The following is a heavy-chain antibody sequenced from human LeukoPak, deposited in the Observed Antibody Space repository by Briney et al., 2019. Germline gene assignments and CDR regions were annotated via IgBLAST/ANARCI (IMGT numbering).Heavy chain of an antibody. CDR3: ARATRTMYYYDSSGHP. J-gene: IGHJ5*02. CDR2: IYSGGST. V-gene: IGHV3-66*01. Sequence: GGSLRLSCAASGFMFNGYSMTWVRQAPGKGLEWVSVIYSGGSTYYADSVKGRFTISRDNSKNTLYLQMNSLRAEDTAVYYCARATRTMYYYDSSGHPWGQGTLVTVSS. D-gene: IGHD3-22*01. CDR1: GFMFNGYS.